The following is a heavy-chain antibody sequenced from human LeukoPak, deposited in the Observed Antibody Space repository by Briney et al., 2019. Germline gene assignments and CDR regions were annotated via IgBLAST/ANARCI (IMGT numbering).Heavy chain of an antibody. J-gene: IGHJ4*02. V-gene: IGHV3-30-3*01. D-gene: IGHD6-19*01. CDR3: ARITVAVAPTG. CDR1: GFTFSSYA. CDR2: ISYDGSNK. Sequence: AGGSLRLSCAASGFTFSSYAMHWVRQAPGKGLEWVAVISYDGSNKYYADSVKGRFTISRDNSKNTLYLQMNSLRAEDTAVYYCARITVAVAPTGWGQGTLVTVSS.